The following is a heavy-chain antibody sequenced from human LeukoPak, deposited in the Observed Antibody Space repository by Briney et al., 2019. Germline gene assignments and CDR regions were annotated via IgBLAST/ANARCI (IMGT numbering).Heavy chain of an antibody. D-gene: IGHD2-2*01. J-gene: IGHJ6*03. CDR1: GYTFTSYA. CDR2: SIAGNGNT. V-gene: IGHV1-3*01. CDR3: ARGGYCSSTSCYARYYYYYMDV. Sequence: ASVKVSCKASGYTFTSYAMHWVRQAPGQRLEWMGWSIAGNGNTGYAQKFQGRVTITRNTSISTAYMELSSLRSEDTAVYYCARGGYCSSTSCYARYYYYYMDVWGKGTTVTVSS.